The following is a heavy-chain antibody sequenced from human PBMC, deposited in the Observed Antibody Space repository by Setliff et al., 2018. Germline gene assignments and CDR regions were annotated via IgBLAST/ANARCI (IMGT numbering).Heavy chain of an antibody. CDR3: ARDVRVASSSWFKSAFDI. D-gene: IGHD6-13*01. J-gene: IGHJ3*02. Sequence: LSLTCTVSGGSIRSSSYYWGWIRQPPGKGLGWIGSIYYSGSTYYNPSLKSRVTISVDTSKNQFSLKLSSVTAADTAVYYCARDVRVASSSWFKSAFDIWGQGTMVTVSS. V-gene: IGHV4-39*07. CDR1: GGSIRSSSYY. CDR2: IYYSGST.